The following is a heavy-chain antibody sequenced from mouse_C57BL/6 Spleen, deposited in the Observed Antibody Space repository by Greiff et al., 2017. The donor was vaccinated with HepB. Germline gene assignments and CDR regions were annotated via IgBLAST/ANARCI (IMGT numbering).Heavy chain of an antibody. Sequence: QVQLKESGPELVKPGASVKISCKASGYAFSSSWMNWVKQRPGKGLEWIGRIDPGDGDTNYNGKFKGKATLTADKSSSTAYMQLSSLTSEDSAVYFCARNPFITTVVGYFDVWGTGTTVTVSS. D-gene: IGHD1-1*01. V-gene: IGHV1-82*01. CDR1: GYAFSSSW. CDR3: ARNPFITTVVGYFDV. J-gene: IGHJ1*03. CDR2: IDPGDGDT.